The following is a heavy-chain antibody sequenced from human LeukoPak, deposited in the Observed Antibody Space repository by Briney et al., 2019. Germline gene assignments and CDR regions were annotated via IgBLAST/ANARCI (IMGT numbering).Heavy chain of an antibody. D-gene: IGHD6-13*01. CDR3: ARGTAATAGIDY. CDR2: INTDGSAT. J-gene: IGHJ4*02. V-gene: IGHV3-74*01. Sequence: PGGSLRLSCAVSGFNFSTYWIHWVRQAPGKGLVWVSLINTDGSATTYGDSAKGRFTVSRDNDKNSLFLEMNSLRVEDTAVYYCARGTAATAGIDYWGQGTLVTVPS. CDR1: GFNFSTYW.